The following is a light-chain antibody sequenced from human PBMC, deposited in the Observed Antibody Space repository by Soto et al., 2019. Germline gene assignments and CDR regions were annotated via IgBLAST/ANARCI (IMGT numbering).Light chain of an antibody. J-gene: IGLJ2*01. CDR2: DVS. V-gene: IGLV2-14*01. Sequence: QSALTQPASVSGSPGQSITISCTGTSSDVGGYNYVSWYQQHPGKAPKLMIYDVSNRPSGVSNRFSGSKSGNTASLTISGLQAEDEADYYCSSYTSSSTNVVFGGCTKLTVL. CDR1: SSDVGGYNY. CDR3: SSYTSSSTNVV.